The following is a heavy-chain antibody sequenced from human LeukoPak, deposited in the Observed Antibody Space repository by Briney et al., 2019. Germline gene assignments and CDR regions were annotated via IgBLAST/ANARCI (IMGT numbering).Heavy chain of an antibody. CDR1: RGSISGSIRSYY. V-gene: IGHV4-4*09. J-gene: IGHJ4*02. Sequence: SETLSLTCTVSRGSISGSIRSYYWSWLRQPPGKGLEWIGYISSSGSVNDNPSLRSRVTISVDTSKNQFFLNLSSVSAADTAVYYCARIPLEYSGAYYFDYWGQGTLVTV. CDR3: ARIPLEYSGAYYFDY. CDR2: ISSSGSV. D-gene: IGHD1-26*01.